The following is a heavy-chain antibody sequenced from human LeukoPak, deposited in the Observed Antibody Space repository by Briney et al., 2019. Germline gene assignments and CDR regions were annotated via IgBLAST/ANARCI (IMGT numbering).Heavy chain of an antibody. J-gene: IGHJ4*02. D-gene: IGHD5-24*01. V-gene: IGHV3-7*03. CDR3: AKEGRSLQTY. Sequence: GGSLRLSCAASGFTVRNYCMSWVRQAPGKGLEWVANIKEDGTETYYVDSVKGRFTISRDNAKNSLYLQMNSLRVEDTAVYYCAKEGRSLQTYWGQGTLVTVSS. CDR1: GFTVRNYC. CDR2: IKEDGTET.